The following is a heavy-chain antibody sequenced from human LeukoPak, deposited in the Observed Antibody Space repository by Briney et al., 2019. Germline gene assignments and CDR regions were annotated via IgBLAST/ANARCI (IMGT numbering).Heavy chain of an antibody. J-gene: IGHJ4*02. V-gene: IGHV3-23*01. Sequence: RGSLRLSCAASGLIFSNYAMSWVRQAPGKGLEWVSSITGSSASTYYADSVKGRFTISRDNSKNTLYLQMNSLRAEDTAVYFCAKLDYYDTRWGQGTLVTVSS. CDR1: GLIFSNYA. CDR2: ITGSSAST. CDR3: AKLDYYDTR. D-gene: IGHD3-22*01.